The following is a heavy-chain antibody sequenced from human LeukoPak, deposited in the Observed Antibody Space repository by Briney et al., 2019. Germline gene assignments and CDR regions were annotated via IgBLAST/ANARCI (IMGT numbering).Heavy chain of an antibody. CDR2: IYYSGST. D-gene: IGHD3-3*01. J-gene: IGHJ6*03. CDR3: ARRSNDYDFWSGPRGGYYYYMDV. CDR1: GGSISSSGYY. Sequence: SETLSLTCTVSGGSISSSGYYWGWIRQPPGKGLEWIGSIYYSGSTYYNPSLKSRVTISVDTSKNQFSLKLSSVTAADTAVYYCARRSNDYDFWSGPRGGYYYYMDVRGKGTTVTVSS. V-gene: IGHV4-39*01.